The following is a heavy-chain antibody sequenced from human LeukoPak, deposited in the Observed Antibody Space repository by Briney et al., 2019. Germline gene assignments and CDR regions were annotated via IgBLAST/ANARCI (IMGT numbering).Heavy chain of an antibody. CDR3: AADIVVVVAATQGPFDP. CDR1: GFTVSSNY. D-gene: IGHD2-15*01. J-gene: IGHJ5*02. Sequence: PGGSLRLSCAASGFTVSSNYMSWVRQAPGKGLEWVSVIYSGGSTYYADSVKGRFTISRDNSKNTLYLQMNSLRAEDTAVYYCAADIVVVVAATQGPFDPWGQGTLVTVSS. CDR2: IYSGGST. V-gene: IGHV3-53*01.